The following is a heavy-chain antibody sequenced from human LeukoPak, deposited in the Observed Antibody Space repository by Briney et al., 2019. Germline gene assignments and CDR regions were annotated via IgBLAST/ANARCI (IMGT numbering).Heavy chain of an antibody. CDR1: GGSISSYY. CDR2: IYTSGST. J-gene: IGHJ4*02. CDR3: AGLLGYCSGTSCYRGFDY. Sequence: PSETLSLTCTVSGGSISSYYWSWIRQPPGKGLEWIGRIYTSGSTNYNPSLESRVTISVDTSKNQFSLKLSSVTASDTAVYYCAGLLGYCSGTSCYRGFDYWGQGTLVTVSS. V-gene: IGHV4-4*08. D-gene: IGHD2-2*02.